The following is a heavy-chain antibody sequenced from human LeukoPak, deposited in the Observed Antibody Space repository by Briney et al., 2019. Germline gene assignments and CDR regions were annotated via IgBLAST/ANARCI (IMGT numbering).Heavy chain of an antibody. CDR2: IYPGDSDT. CDR1: GYSFTSYW. V-gene: IGHV5-51*01. D-gene: IGHD5-18*01. CDR3: AREVDRSYGLGYYFDY. J-gene: IGHJ4*02. Sequence: GESLKISCKGSGYSFTSYWIGWVRKMPGKGLEWMGIIYPGDSDTRYSPSFQGQVTISADKSISTAYLQWSSLKASDTAMYYCAREVDRSYGLGYYFDYWGQGTLVTVSS.